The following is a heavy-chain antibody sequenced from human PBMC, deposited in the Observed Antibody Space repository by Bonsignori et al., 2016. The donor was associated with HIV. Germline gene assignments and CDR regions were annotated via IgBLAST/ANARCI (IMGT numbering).Heavy chain of an antibody. CDR1: GGSFSAYY. J-gene: IGHJ3*02. V-gene: IGHV4-34*01. CDR3: ARGHRSSDGWFSVFEI. D-gene: IGHD6-19*01. Sequence: QVQLQQWGAGLLKPSETLSLTCAVYGGSFSAYYWSWIRQSPGKGLEWIGEINHSGRTSYNRSLKSRVTVSVDTSKNQVSLNLTSVTAADTAIYYCARGHRSSDGWFSVFEIWGQGTMVTVSP. CDR2: INHSGRT.